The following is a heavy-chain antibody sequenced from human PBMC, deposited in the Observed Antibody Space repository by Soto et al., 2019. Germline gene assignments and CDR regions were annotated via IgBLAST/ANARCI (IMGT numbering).Heavy chain of an antibody. CDR1: GGTFGSYA. CDR3: ARSQGSSTSLEIYYYYYYGMDV. V-gene: IGHV1-69*01. CDR2: IIPSPGTA. D-gene: IGHD2-2*01. Sequence: QVQLVQSGAEVKKPGSSVKVSCKASGGTFGSYAISWVRQAPGQGLEWMGGIIPSPGTANYAQKFQGRVTIAADESTSTAYMERSSLRSEDTAVYYCARSQGSSTSLEIYYYYYYGMDVWGQGTTVTVSS. J-gene: IGHJ6*02.